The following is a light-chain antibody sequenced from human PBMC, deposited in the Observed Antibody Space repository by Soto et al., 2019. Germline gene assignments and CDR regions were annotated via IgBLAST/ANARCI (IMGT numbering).Light chain of an antibody. CDR2: EVN. Sequence: QSALSQPASVSGSAGQSVTISCTGTHNNVGSYALVSWYHQHPGKAPELIIFEVNNRPSGVSDRFSGSKSGSTASLTISGLQAEDEGYFFCCSYAGTSTGVFGGGTKLTVL. CDR1: HNNVGSYAL. J-gene: IGLJ3*02. CDR3: CSYAGTSTGV. V-gene: IGLV2-23*02.